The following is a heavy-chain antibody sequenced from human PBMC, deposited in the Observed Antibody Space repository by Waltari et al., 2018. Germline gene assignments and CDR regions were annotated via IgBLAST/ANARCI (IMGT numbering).Heavy chain of an antibody. CDR3: ARESGSSWSPLDY. J-gene: IGHJ4*02. V-gene: IGHV3-48*03. CDR2: ISSSGSST. CDR1: GFTFSSSE. Sequence: EVQLVESGGGLAQPGGSLRLSCVASGFTFSSSEMNWVRQAPGKGLEWVSYISSSGSSTIYADSARGRFTISRDNAKNSLYLQMNSLRAEDTAVYFCARESGSSWSPLDYWGQGTLVTVSS. D-gene: IGHD6-13*01.